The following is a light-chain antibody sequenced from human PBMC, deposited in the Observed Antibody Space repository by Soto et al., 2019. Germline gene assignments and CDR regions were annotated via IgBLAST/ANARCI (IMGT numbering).Light chain of an antibody. CDR1: SSEIGNNA. CDR2: YNH. V-gene: IGLV1-36*01. CDR3: AALDDSLNGVV. Sequence: QSVLPQPPSVSESPRQRVTISCSGSSSEIGNNAVNWYQQPPEKPSILLIYYNHLLPSGVSDRFSGSAAGNSASLAISGLQSEDEADYDSAALDDSLNGVVFGGGTTLNVL. J-gene: IGLJ2*01.